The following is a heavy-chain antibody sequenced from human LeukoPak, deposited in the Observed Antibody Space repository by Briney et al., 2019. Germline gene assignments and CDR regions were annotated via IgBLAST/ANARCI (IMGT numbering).Heavy chain of an antibody. J-gene: IGHJ6*03. D-gene: IGHD6-6*01. CDR2: IYYSGST. V-gene: IGHV4-59*04. CDR1: GGSISSYY. CDR3: ARHRIAARFYYYYYMDV. Sequence: SETLSLTCTVSGGSISSYYWSWLRQPPGKGLEWIGYIYYSGSTYYNPSLKSRVTISVDTSKNQLSLKLSSVTAADTAVYYCARHRIAARFYYYYYMDVWGKGTTVTVSS.